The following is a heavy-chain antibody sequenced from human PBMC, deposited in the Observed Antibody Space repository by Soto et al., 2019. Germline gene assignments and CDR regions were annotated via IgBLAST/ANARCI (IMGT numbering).Heavy chain of an antibody. CDR1: GYTFTGYH. CDR3: SRSTPLTIFGFVTSGDMAV. V-gene: IGHV1-2*02. CDR2: INPNSGGT. D-gene: IGHD3-3*01. J-gene: IGHJ6*02. Sequence: ASVKVSCKASGYTFTGYHMHWVRQAPGQGLEWMGWINPNSGGTNYAQKFQGRVTMTRDTFNSTAYMELSRLRSDDTAVYYCSRSTPLTIFGFVTSGDMAVWRQGTTVTVS.